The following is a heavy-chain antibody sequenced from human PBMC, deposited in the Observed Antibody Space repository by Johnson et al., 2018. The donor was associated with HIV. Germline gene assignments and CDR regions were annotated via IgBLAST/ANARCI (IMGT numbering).Heavy chain of an antibody. D-gene: IGHD6-13*01. CDR3: TTDHDSSSWYHDGFDI. J-gene: IGHJ3*02. Sequence: GGSLRLSCAASGFTVSSDYMSWVRQAPGKGLEWVSVIYSGGTTYYAYSVKGRFTISRDTSKNTLYLQMNSLRAEDTAVYYCTTDHDSSSWYHDGFDIWGQGTMVTVSS. CDR1: GFTVSSDY. V-gene: IGHV3-53*01. CDR2: IYSGGTT.